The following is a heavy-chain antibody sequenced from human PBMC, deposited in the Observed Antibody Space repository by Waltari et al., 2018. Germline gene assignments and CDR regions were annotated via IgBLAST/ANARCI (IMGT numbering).Heavy chain of an antibody. CDR2: IRNNGTNQ. CDR1: GFTFTHFG. V-gene: IGHV3-30*02. Sequence: QAQLVASGGGVVQPGGSLRLSCAASGFTFTHFGMHWVRQAPGKGLEWVAFIRNNGTNQNYADSVKGRFTISRDNSKNTLFLQMNSLRTEDTAFYYCTKGDEIDYWGQGTLVTVSS. CDR3: TKGDEIDY. J-gene: IGHJ4*02.